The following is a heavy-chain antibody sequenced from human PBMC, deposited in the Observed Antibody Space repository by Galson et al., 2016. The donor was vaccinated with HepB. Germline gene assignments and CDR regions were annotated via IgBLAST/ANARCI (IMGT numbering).Heavy chain of an antibody. CDR1: GDTFTNYG. D-gene: IGHD2-21*01. CDR3: VSDIIYCGDSSCSEDTFDI. Sequence: SVKVSCKASGDTFTNYGISWVRQAPGQGLEWMGWISGYDGDINYAQKVQGRVIMTTDTSTSTAYMELRSLRSDDTAVYYCVSDIIYCGDSSCSEDTFDIWGQGTMVTVSS. V-gene: IGHV1-18*01. CDR2: ISGYDGDI. J-gene: IGHJ3*02.